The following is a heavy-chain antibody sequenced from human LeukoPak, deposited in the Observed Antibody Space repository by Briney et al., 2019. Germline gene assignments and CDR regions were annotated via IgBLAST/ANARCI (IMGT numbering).Heavy chain of an antibody. V-gene: IGHV4-59*01. D-gene: IGHD1-26*01. J-gene: IGHJ4*02. CDR3: ARVSYSGGYFDY. CDR1: GGSIGSYY. CDR2: IHYSGST. Sequence: SETLSLTCTVSGGSIGSYYWSWLRQPPGKRLEWTAYIHYSGSTNYNPSLKSRVTISVDTSTNQFSLNLSSVTAADTAVYYCARVSYSGGYFDYWGQGTLVTVSS.